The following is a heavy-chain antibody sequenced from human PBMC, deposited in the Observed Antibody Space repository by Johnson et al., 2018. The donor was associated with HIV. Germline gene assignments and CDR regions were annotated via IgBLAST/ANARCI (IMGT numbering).Heavy chain of an antibody. Sequence: QVQLVESGGGVVQPGRSLRLSCAASGFTFSSYGMHWVRQAPGKGLEWVALISYDGSTKYYADSVKGRFTISRDNSKNTLYLQMNSLRAEETAICYFAKDLSRPTLNAFDIWGQGTLVTVSS. V-gene: IGHV3-30*18. CDR2: ISYDGSTK. CDR3: AKDLSRPTLNAFDI. D-gene: IGHD4-11*01. J-gene: IGHJ3*02. CDR1: GFTFSSYG.